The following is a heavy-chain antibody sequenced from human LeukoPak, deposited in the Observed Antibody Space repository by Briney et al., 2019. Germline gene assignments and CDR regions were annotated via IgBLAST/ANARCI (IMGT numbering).Heavy chain of an antibody. CDR1: GGSISSSSVY. CDR2: IWYIGTT. D-gene: IGHD1-1*01. V-gene: IGHV4-39*07. J-gene: IGHJ2*01. Sequence: PSETLSLTCTVSGGSISSSSVYWAWIRQPPGKGLEWIGSIWYIGTTYYNPSLKSRVTMSIDTSKNQFSLKMMSATAADTAVYYCARDWGQGITWKAVGYFDLWGRGTLVTVSS. CDR3: ARDWGQGITWKAVGYFDL.